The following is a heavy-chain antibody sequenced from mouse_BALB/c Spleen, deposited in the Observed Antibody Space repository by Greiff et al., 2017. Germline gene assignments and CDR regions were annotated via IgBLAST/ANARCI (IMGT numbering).Heavy chain of an antibody. D-gene: IGHD2-4*01. J-gene: IGHJ4*01. CDR3: AREGDYAPMDY. V-gene: IGHV1-82*01. CDR1: GYAFSSSW. Sequence: QVQLKQSGPELVKPGASVKISCKASGYAFSSSWMNWVKQRPGQGLEWIGRIYPGDGDTNYNGKFKGKATLTADKSSSTAYMQLSSLTSVDSAVYFCAREGDYAPMDYWGQGTSVTVSS. CDR2: IYPGDGDT.